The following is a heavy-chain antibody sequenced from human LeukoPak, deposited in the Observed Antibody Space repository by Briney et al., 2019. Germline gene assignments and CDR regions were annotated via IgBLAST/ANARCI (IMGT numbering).Heavy chain of an antibody. CDR3: ASVPTPYSDH. Sequence: SETLSLTCAVSGGSISSTNWWSWVRQPPEKGLEWMGEIYHSGRTNYNPSLKSRVTISIDKSKNQFPLKLSSVTAADTAVYYCASVPTPYSDHWGQGTLVTVSS. D-gene: IGHD5-12*01. V-gene: IGHV4-4*02. J-gene: IGHJ5*02. CDR1: GGSISSTNW. CDR2: IYHSGRT.